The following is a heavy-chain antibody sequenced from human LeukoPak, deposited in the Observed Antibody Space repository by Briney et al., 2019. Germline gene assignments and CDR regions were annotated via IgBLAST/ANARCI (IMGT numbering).Heavy chain of an antibody. V-gene: IGHV1-69*13. CDR1: GGTFCSYA. Sequence: ASVKVSCKASGGTFCSYAISWVRQAPGQGLEWMGGIIPIFGTANYAQKFQGRVTITADESTSTAYMELSSLRSEDTAVYYCARDRLLLSGYFDYWGQGTLVTVSS. CDR2: IIPIFGTA. J-gene: IGHJ4*02. D-gene: IGHD2-15*01. CDR3: ARDRLLLSGYFDY.